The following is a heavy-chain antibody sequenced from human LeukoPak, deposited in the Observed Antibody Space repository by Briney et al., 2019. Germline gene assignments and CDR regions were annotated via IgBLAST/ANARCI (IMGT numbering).Heavy chain of an antibody. CDR2: ISSSSYI. V-gene: IGHV3-21*01. CDR1: GFTFSSYS. Sequence: GGSLRLSCAASGFTFSSYSMNWVRQAPGKGLEWVSSISSSSYIYYADSVKGRFTISRDNAKNSLYLQMNSLRAEDTAVYYCARRSYYYDSSGYELQPFDYWGQGTLVTVSS. CDR3: ARRSYYYDSSGYELQPFDY. D-gene: IGHD3-22*01. J-gene: IGHJ4*02.